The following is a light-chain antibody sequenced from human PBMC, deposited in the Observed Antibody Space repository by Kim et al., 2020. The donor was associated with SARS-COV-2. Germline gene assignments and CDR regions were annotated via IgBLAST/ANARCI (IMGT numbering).Light chain of an antibody. J-gene: IGKJ4*01. V-gene: IGKV3-20*01. CDR2: DTS. Sequence: LSPGEGATLSCRAIQSVSSSSLAWYQQKPGQSPRLLMLDTSKRAAGIPDRFSGSGSGTDFTLTISRLEPEDFAVYYCQHYGNAVTFGGGTKVDIK. CDR3: QHYGNAVT. CDR1: QSVSSSS.